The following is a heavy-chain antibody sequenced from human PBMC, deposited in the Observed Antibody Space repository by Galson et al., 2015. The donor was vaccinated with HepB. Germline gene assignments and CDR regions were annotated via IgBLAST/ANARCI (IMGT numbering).Heavy chain of an antibody. CDR3: ARVFRGNDY. CDR2: ISRRAAYI. CDR1: GGCVFRISTCT. J-gene: IGHJ4*02. D-gene: IGHD3-10*01. Sequence: CLRPACAASGGCVFRISTCTRSWVRQAPGPGLEWVPSISRRAAYIYYADSVKGRFTISRDDAKNSLYLQMNSLRDEDTAVYFCARVFRGNDYWGQGTLVTVSS. V-gene: IGHV3-21*01.